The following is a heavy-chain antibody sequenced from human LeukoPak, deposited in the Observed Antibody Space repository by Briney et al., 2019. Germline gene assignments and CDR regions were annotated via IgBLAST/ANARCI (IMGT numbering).Heavy chain of an antibody. J-gene: IGHJ5*02. CDR2: IYQSGST. Sequence: PSETLSLTCTVSGYSISSSGYYWGWIRQPPGKGLEWIGSIYQSGSTYYNPSLKSRVTVSVDPSKNQFSLKLSSVTAADTAVYYCARTYYYDSSGSYGYNWFDPWGRGALVTVSS. CDR1: GYSISSSGYY. CDR3: ARTYYYDSSGSYGYNWFDP. D-gene: IGHD3-22*01. V-gene: IGHV4-39*01.